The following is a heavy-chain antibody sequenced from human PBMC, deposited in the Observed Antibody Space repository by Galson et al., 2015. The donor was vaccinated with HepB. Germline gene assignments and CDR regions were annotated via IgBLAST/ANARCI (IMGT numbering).Heavy chain of an antibody. CDR2: ISGSGGST. CDR3: ASSRDFWSGYYAGRDYYYYYGMDV. D-gene: IGHD3-3*01. J-gene: IGHJ6*02. V-gene: IGHV3-23*01. CDR1: GFTFSSYA. Sequence: SLRLSCAASGFTFSSYAMSWVRQAPGKGLEWVSAISGSGGSTYYADSVKGRFTISRDNSENTLYLQMNSLRAEDPAVYYCASSRDFWSGYYAGRDYYYYYGMDVWGQGTTVTVSS.